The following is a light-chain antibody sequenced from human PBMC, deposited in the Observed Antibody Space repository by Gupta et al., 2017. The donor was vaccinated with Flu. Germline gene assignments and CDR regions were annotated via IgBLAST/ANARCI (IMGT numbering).Light chain of an antibody. V-gene: IGKV4-1*01. CDR1: QSALSTSDNRNY. CDR3: QQCYDAPLT. CDR2: WAS. J-gene: IGKJ4*01. Sequence: DIVMTQSPDSLAVSLGERATINCKSSQSALSTSDNRNYLVWYQQRPGQPPKLLISWASTRESGVPDRFSGSGSETDFTLTISTLQAEDVAVYYCQQCYDAPLTFGGGTRVEI.